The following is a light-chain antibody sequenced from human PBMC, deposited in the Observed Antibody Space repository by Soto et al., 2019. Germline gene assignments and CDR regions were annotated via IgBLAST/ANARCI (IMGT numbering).Light chain of an antibody. CDR3: QQRSNWPWT. CDR2: DAS. V-gene: IGKV3-11*01. CDR1: QSVSSY. Sequence: EIVLTQSPATLSLSPGERATLSCRASQSVSSYFAWYQQKPGQAPRLLIYDASNRATGIPARFSGSGSGTDFTLTISSLDPEDFAVYYCQQRSNWPWTFGQGTKVDI. J-gene: IGKJ1*01.